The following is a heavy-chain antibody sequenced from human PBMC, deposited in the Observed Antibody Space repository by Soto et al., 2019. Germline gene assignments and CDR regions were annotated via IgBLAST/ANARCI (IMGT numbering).Heavy chain of an antibody. CDR3: ARDPPISQTFDY. CDR2: ISHSGSI. V-gene: IGHV4-34*01. J-gene: IGHJ4*02. CDR1: GGSFSGNY. Sequence: SETLSLTCAVYGGSFSGNYWSWIRQSPGKGLEWIGEISHSGSINYNPSLKSRVTISVDTSKNQFSLNLSSVTAADTAVYYCARDPPISQTFDYWGQGTLVTVSS. D-gene: IGHD3-3*02.